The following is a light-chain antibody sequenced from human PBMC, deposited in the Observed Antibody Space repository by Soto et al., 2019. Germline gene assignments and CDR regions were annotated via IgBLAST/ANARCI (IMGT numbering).Light chain of an antibody. CDR2: DVS. J-gene: IGLJ1*01. Sequence: QSALTQPRSVSGSPGQSVTISCTGTSSDVGGYNYVSWYQQHPGKAPKLMIYDVSKRPSGVPDRFSGSKSGNTASLTISGLQAEDEADYYCCSYAGSYPWGFGTGTKLTVL. CDR3: CSYAGSYPWG. V-gene: IGLV2-11*01. CDR1: SSDVGGYNY.